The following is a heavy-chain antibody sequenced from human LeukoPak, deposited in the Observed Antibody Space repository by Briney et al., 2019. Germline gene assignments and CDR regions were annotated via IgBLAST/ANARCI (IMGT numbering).Heavy chain of an antibody. D-gene: IGHD5-12*01. CDR1: GFTLSNSW. J-gene: IGHJ4*02. V-gene: IGHV3-74*01. CDR3: AGGRLVATSKAVAIDY. CDR2: INERGSST. Sequence: GGSLRLSCAASGFTLSNSWLHWVRQAPGKGLVWVSRINERGSSTSYADSVKGRFTISRDNAKNTLYLQMNNLRADDTAVYYCAGGRLVATSKAVAIDYWGQGTLVTVSS.